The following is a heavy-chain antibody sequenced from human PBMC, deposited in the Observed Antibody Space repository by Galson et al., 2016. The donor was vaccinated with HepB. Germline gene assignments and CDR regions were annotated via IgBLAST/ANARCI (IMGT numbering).Heavy chain of an antibody. J-gene: IGHJ3*02. Sequence: SLRLSCAASGFSFSNDDMHWVRQTAGKGLEWVAGIRVDGNNQFYGDSVKGRFTISRDNSRHTVYPQMNSLRGEDTAVYYCARDGTTPRKFAAYDIWGQGTVVTVSS. CDR1: GFSFSNDD. V-gene: IGHV3-33*01. D-gene: IGHD1-1*01. CDR3: ARDGTTPRKFAAYDI. CDR2: IRVDGNNQ.